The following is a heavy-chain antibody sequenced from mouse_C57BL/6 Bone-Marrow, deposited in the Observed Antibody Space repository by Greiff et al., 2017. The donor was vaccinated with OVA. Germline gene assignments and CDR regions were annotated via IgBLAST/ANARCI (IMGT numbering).Heavy chain of an antibody. CDR3: ARSIYYYGSSPFDY. J-gene: IGHJ2*01. CDR1: GYTFTDYN. V-gene: IGHV1-18*01. D-gene: IGHD1-1*01. CDR2: INPNNGGT. Sequence: VQLQQSGPELVKPGASVKIPCKASGYTFTDYNMDWVKQSHGKSLEWIGDINPNNGGTIYNQKFKGKATLTVDKSSSTAYMELRGLTSEDTAVYYCARSIYYYGSSPFDYWGQGTTLTVAS.